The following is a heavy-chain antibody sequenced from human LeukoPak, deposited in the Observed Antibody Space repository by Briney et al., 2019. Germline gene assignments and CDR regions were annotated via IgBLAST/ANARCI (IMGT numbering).Heavy chain of an antibody. Sequence: GGSLRLSCVASGFSLSTFDMYWVRQAAGGGLEWVAAVGTNHDTLYLGSVKGRFTISRENAKNSLSLEMSYLTVEDTAVYYCTREWRGIASHYSGMDVWGQGTAVIVSS. V-gene: IGHV3-13*01. J-gene: IGHJ6*02. CDR2: VGTNHDT. CDR3: TREWRGIASHYSGMDV. CDR1: GFSLSTFD. D-gene: IGHD3-16*02.